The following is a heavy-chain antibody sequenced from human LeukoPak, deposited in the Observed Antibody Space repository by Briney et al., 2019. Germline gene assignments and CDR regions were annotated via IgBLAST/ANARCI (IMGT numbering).Heavy chain of an antibody. V-gene: IGHV3-64*01. CDR3: ARDSDSSGYYYGMDV. CDR1: GFTFSSYA. Sequence: GGSLRLSCAASGFTFSSYAMNWVRQAPGKGLEYVSAISSNGGSTYYANSVKGRFTISRDNSKNTLYLQMGSLRAEDMAVYYCARDSDSSGYYYGMDVWGQGTTVTVSS. D-gene: IGHD3-22*01. J-gene: IGHJ6*02. CDR2: ISSNGGST.